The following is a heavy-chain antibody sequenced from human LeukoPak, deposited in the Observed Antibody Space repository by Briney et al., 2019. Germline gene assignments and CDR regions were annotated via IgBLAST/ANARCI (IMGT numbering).Heavy chain of an antibody. CDR2: IYTSGST. J-gene: IGHJ4*02. V-gene: IGHV4-61*02. CDR3: ARDAPAHYFDY. Sequence: SQTLSLTCTVSGGSISSGSYYWSWIRQPAGKGLEWIGRIYTSGSTNYNPSLKSRVTISVDTSKNQFSLKLSSVTAADTAVYYCARDAPAHYFDYWGQGTLVTVSS. CDR1: GGSISSGSYY.